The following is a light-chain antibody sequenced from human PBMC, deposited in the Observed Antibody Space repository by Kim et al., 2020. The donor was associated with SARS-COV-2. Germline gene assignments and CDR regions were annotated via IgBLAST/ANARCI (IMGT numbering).Light chain of an antibody. J-gene: IGKJ2*01. CDR1: QSISNW. V-gene: IGKV1-5*03. Sequence: DIQMTQSPSTLSASVGDRVTITCRASQSISNWLAWYQHKPGKAPKLLIYAASSLGSGFPSGYSGSGTGTDFTLTIGSLQPGDFATYNCKQFNAYFGQGTNLEI. CDR3: KQFNAY. CDR2: AAS.